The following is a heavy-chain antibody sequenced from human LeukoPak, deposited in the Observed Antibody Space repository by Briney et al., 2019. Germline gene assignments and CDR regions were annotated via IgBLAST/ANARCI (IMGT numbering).Heavy chain of an antibody. D-gene: IGHD6-19*01. CDR3: ARVSDISVAAYFDY. J-gene: IGHJ4*02. Sequence: PGGSLRLSCAASGFTFDDYGLSWVRQAPGKGLEWVSTINWNGGSTGYADSVKGRFTISRDNAKNSLYLQMNSLRAEDTALYYCARVSDISVAAYFDYWSQGTLVTVSS. V-gene: IGHV3-20*04. CDR1: GFTFDDYG. CDR2: INWNGGST.